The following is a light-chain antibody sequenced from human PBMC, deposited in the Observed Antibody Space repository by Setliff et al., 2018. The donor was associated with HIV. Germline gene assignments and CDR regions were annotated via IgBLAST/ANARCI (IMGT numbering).Light chain of an antibody. CDR1: NIGSKS. V-gene: IGLV3-21*04. Sequence: SYELTQPPSVTVDPGKTASITCGGNNIGSKSVYWYQQKPGQAPVMVISYNSDRPSGTPERFAGSNSGNTATLTISRVEAGDEADYYCQVWDSSSDLHVGFGGGTK. CDR2: YNS. J-gene: IGLJ2*01. CDR3: QVWDSSSDLHVG.